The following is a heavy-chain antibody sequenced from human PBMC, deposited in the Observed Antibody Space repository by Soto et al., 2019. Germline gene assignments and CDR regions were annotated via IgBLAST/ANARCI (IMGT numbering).Heavy chain of an antibody. CDR3: ARSPGYSYGDY. Sequence: GASVKVSCKASGYTFTNYAMHWVRQAPGQRLEWMGCINAGNGNTKYSQKLQGRVTITRDTSASTAYMELSSLRSEDTAVYYCARSPGYSYGDYWGQGTLVTVSS. D-gene: IGHD5-18*01. J-gene: IGHJ4*02. V-gene: IGHV1-3*01. CDR1: GYTFTNYA. CDR2: INAGNGNT.